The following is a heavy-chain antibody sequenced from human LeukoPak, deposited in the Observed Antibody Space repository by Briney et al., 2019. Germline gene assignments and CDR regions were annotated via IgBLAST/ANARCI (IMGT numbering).Heavy chain of an antibody. J-gene: IGHJ6*03. CDR2: IIPIFGTA. V-gene: IGHV1-69*13. CDR1: GGTFSSYA. D-gene: IGHD2-2*02. Sequence: GASVKVSCKASGGTFSSYAFSWVRQAPGQGLEWMGGIIPIFGTANYAQKFQGRVTITADESTSTAYMELSSLRSEDTAVYYCAREAYCSSTSCYTRKFVDYYYYYMDVWGKGTTVTVSS. CDR3: AREAYCSSTSCYTRKFVDYYYYYMDV.